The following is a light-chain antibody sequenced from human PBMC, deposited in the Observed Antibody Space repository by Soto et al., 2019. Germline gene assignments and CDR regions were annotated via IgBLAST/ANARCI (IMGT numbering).Light chain of an antibody. Sequence: CRASQSISSWLAWYQQKPGKAPKLLIYQASSLQSGVPSRFSGSGTETEFTLTISSLQPEDFATYYCQQYNAYYSFGQGTKVDI. CDR3: QQYNAYYS. V-gene: IGKV1-5*03. J-gene: IGKJ2*03. CDR2: QAS. CDR1: QSISSW.